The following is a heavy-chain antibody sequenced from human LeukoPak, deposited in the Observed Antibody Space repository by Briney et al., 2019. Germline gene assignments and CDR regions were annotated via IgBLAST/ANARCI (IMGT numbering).Heavy chain of an antibody. Sequence: SETLSLTCTVPGDSIRSYYWSWIRQPPGKGLEWIGYIYYSGSTNYNPSLKSRVTISVDTSKNQFSLKLSSVTAADTAVYYCARGLEYYYDSSGLPFDYWGQGTLVTVSS. D-gene: IGHD3-22*01. CDR3: ARGLEYYYDSSGLPFDY. J-gene: IGHJ4*02. CDR1: GDSIRSYY. CDR2: IYYSGST. V-gene: IGHV4-59*01.